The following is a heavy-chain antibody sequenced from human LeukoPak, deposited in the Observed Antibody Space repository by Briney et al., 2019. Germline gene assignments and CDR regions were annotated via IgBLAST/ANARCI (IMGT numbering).Heavy chain of an antibody. CDR3: AREGRGGYYGFVY. D-gene: IGHD3-3*01. CDR2: INSDGSST. Sequence: GGSLRLSCAASGFTLSSSWMHWVRQAPGKGLVWVSRINSDGSSTNYADSVKGRFTISRDNAQNTVYLQMNSLRAEDTAVYCCAREGRGGYYGFVYWGRGTLVTVSS. CDR1: GFTLSSSW. V-gene: IGHV3-74*01. J-gene: IGHJ4*02.